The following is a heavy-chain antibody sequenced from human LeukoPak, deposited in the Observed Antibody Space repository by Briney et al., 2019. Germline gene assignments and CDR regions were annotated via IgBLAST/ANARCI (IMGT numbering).Heavy chain of an antibody. CDR1: GGTFSSYA. J-gene: IGHJ6*02. Sequence: ASVKVSCKASGGTFSSYAISWVRQAPGQGLEWMGRIIPILGIANYAQKFQGRVTITADKSTSTAYMELSSLRSEDTAVYYCARGMGFGESTPYYYYGMDVWGQGTTVTVSS. V-gene: IGHV1-69*04. D-gene: IGHD3-10*01. CDR2: IIPILGIA. CDR3: ARGMGFGESTPYYYYGMDV.